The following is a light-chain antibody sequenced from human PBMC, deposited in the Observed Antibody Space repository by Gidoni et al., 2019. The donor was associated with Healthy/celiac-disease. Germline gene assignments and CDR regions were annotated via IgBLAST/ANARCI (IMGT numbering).Light chain of an antibody. Sequence: EIVLTQSPGTLSLSPGERATHSCRASQSVSSSYLAWYQQKPVQAPRLLIYGASTRATGIPDRFSGSGSGTDFTLTISRLEPEDFAVYYCQQYAGSPQTFGQGTKVEIK. CDR2: GAS. V-gene: IGKV3-20*01. J-gene: IGKJ1*01. CDR1: QSVSSSY. CDR3: QQYAGSPQT.